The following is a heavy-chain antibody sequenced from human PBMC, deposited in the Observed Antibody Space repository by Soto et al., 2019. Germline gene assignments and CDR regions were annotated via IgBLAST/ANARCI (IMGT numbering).Heavy chain of an antibody. D-gene: IGHD3-16*01. V-gene: IGHV1-18*01. CDR3: XXVDNYVTPTPQDV. CDR1: GYIFVNYG. J-gene: IGHJ6*02. Sequence: QVQLVQSGDEVKKPGASVKVSCKASGYIFVNYGIAWVRQAPGQGLEWMGWISPYTGNTHSATKVQGRLTMTTDTXXXXXXXXXXXXXXXXXXXXXXXXVDNYVTPTPQDVWGQGTTVTVSS. CDR2: ISPYTGNT.